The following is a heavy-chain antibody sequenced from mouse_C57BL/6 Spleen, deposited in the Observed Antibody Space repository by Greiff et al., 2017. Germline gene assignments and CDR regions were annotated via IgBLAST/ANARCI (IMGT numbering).Heavy chain of an antibody. CDR3: ARDGDFWYFDV. CDR1: GYTFTDYN. Sequence: EVKLVESGPELVKPGASVKIPCKASGYTFTDYNMDWVKQSHGKSLEWIGDINPNNGGTIYNQKFKGKATLTVDKSSSTAYMELRSLTSEDTAVYYCARDGDFWYFDVWGTGTTVTVSS. D-gene: IGHD2-13*01. J-gene: IGHJ1*03. CDR2: INPNNGGT. V-gene: IGHV1-18*01.